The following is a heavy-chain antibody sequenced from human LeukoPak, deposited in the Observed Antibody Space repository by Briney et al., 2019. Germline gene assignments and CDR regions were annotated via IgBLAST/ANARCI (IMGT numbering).Heavy chain of an antibody. J-gene: IGHJ4*02. Sequence: GGSLRLSCAASGFIFSNAFMKWVRQAPGKGLEWVGRIKSKTEGGTIDYAAPVKGRFTISRDDSKNMVYLQMNNLKTEDTAVYYCTTDAGYSSGWYNYWGQGILVTVSS. CDR2: IKSKTEGGTI. CDR1: GFIFSNAF. D-gene: IGHD6-19*01. CDR3: TTDAGYSSGWYNY. V-gene: IGHV3-15*01.